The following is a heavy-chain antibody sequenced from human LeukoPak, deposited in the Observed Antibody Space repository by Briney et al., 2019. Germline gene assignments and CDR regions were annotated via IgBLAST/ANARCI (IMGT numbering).Heavy chain of an antibody. D-gene: IGHD6-19*01. CDR3: ARDSSGWYSGYFDY. V-gene: IGHV3-7*01. CDR1: GFTFSSYW. CDR2: IKHDGSEK. Sequence: QPGGSLRLSCAASGFTFSSYWMSWVRQAPGKGLEWVANIKHDGSEKDYVDSVKGRFTISRDNAKNSLFLQMNSLRAEDTAVYYCARDSSGWYSGYFDYWGQGTLVTVSS. J-gene: IGHJ4*02.